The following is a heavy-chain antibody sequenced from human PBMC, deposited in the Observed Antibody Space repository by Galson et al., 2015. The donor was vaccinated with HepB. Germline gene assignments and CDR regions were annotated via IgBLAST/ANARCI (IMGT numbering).Heavy chain of an antibody. D-gene: IGHD6-6*01. CDR3: ATRQLVPNYYYYMDV. J-gene: IGHJ6*03. Sequence: SVKVSCKASGGTFSSYAISWVRQAPGQGLEWMGGIIPIFGTANYAQKFQGRVTITADESTSTAYMELSSLRSEDTAVYYCATRQLVPNYYYYMDVWGKGTTVTVSS. CDR1: GGTFSSYA. V-gene: IGHV1-69*13. CDR2: IIPIFGTA.